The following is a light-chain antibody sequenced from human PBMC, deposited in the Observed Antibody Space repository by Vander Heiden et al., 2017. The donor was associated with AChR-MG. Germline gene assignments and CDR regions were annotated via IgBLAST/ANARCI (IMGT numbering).Light chain of an antibody. J-gene: IGKJ1*01. CDR3: QQYYSYPRT. Sequence: AILIPPSPSSLSASTGDSVTITCRASQSISSYLAWYQQKPGKAPKLLIYAASTLQSGIPARFSGSGSGTDFTLTISCLQSEDFATYYCQQYYSYPRTFGQGTKVEIK. CDR1: QSISSY. V-gene: IGKV1-8*01. CDR2: AAS.